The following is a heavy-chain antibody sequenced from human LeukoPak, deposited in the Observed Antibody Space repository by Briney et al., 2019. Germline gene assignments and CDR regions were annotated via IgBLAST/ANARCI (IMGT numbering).Heavy chain of an antibody. CDR3: ARSAPYCSGGSCYHY. J-gene: IGHJ4*02. CDR1: GGSISSYY. V-gene: IGHV4-59*01. D-gene: IGHD2-15*01. CDR2: IYYSGST. Sequence: SETLSLTCTVSGGSISSYYWSWIRQPPGKGLEWIGYIYYSGSTNYNPSLKSRVTIPVDTSKNQFSLKLSSVTAADTAVYYCARSAPYCSGGSCYHYWGQGTLVTVSS.